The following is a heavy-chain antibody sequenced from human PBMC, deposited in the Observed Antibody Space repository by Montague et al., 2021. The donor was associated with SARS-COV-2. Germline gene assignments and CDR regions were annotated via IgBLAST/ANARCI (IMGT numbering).Heavy chain of an antibody. Sequence: SETLSLTCTVSGGSISSSSYYWGWIRQPPGKGLEWIGSIYYSGSTYYNPSLKSRVTISVDTSKNQFSLKLSSATAADTAVYYCARSPMVRGVTYYGMDVWGQGTTVTVSS. D-gene: IGHD3-10*01. CDR3: ARSPMVRGVTYYGMDV. CDR2: IYYSGST. J-gene: IGHJ6*02. CDR1: GGSISSSSYY. V-gene: IGHV4-39*07.